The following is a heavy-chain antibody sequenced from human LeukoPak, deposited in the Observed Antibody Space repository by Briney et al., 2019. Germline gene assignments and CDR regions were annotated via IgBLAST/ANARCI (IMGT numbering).Heavy chain of an antibody. J-gene: IGHJ4*02. D-gene: IGHD5-12*01. CDR2: ISSSSYI. V-gene: IGHV3-21*04. CDR1: GFTFSSYS. CDR3: ARERHSGYDRDFDY. Sequence: GGSLRLSCAASGFTFSSYSMNWVRQAPGKGLEWVSSISSSSYIYYADSVKGRFTISRDNAKNSLYLQMNSLRAEDTAVYYCARERHSGYDRDFDYWGQGTLVTVSS.